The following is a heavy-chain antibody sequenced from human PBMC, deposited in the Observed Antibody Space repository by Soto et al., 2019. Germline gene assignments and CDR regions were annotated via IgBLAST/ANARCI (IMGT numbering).Heavy chain of an antibody. CDR3: ARLLGYCSSTSCYDWSDP. D-gene: IGHD2-2*01. CDR1: GYTFTGYH. CDR2: INPNSGDT. J-gene: IGHJ5*02. Sequence: ASVKVSCKASGYTFTGYHMHWVRQAPGQGLEWMGWINPNSGDTNYAQKFQGWVTMTRDTSISTAYMELSSLRSEDTAVYYCARLLGYCSSTSCYDWSDPWGQGTLVTVSS. V-gene: IGHV1-2*04.